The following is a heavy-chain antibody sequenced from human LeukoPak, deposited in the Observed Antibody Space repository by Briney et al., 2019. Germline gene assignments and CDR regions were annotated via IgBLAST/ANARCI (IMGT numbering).Heavy chain of an antibody. Sequence: PGGSLRLSCAASGFTFSSYAMSWVRQAPGRGLVWVSRINSDGSSTSYADSVKGRFTISRDNAKNTLYLQMNSLRAEDTAVYYCARCKERGYYDFWSGYSNPDNWFDPWGQGTLVTVSS. CDR2: INSDGSST. J-gene: IGHJ5*02. CDR1: GFTFSSYA. D-gene: IGHD3-3*01. V-gene: IGHV3-74*01. CDR3: ARCKERGYYDFWSGYSNPDNWFDP.